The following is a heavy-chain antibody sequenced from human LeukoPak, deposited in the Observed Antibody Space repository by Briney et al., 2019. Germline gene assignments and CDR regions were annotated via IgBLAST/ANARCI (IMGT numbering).Heavy chain of an antibody. D-gene: IGHD2-2*02. V-gene: IGHV1-69*05. CDR2: IIPIFGTA. J-gene: IGHJ3*02. CDR3: ARPYCSSTSCYMAAFDI. Sequence: ASVKVSCKASGGTFSSYAISWVRQAPGQGLEWMGGIIPIFGTANYAQKFQGRVTITTDESTSTAYMELSSLRSEDTAVYYCARPYCSSTSCYMAAFDIWGQGTMVTVSS. CDR1: GGTFSSYA.